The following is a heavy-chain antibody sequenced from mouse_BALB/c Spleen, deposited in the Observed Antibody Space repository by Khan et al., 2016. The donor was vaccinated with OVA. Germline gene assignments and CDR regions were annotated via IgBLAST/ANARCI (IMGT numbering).Heavy chain of an antibody. CDR3: ARDGSRYNYAMDY. D-gene: IGHD2-3*01. V-gene: IGHV3-2*02. CDR2: ISYSGST. J-gene: IGHJ4*01. CDR1: GYSITSDYA. Sequence: EVQLQESGPGLVKPSQSLSLTCTVTGYSITSDYAWNWIRQFPGNKLEWMGYISYSGSTNYNPALKSRISITRDTSKNQFFLQLNSVTTEDIATYYCARDGSRYNYAMDYWGQGTSVTVSS.